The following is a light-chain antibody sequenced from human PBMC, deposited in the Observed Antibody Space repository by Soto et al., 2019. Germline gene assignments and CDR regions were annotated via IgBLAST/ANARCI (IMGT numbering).Light chain of an antibody. V-gene: IGKV3-20*01. CDR2: DAS. Sequence: EIVLTQSPGTLSLCPGERDSLXCRASQSVRSNLAWCQQKRGQAPRLLIYDASSRASGTPARFSGRGSATDFTPTISRLEPEDFAVYYGQQYGSSSWTFGQGTKVDIK. CDR1: QSVRSN. CDR3: QQYGSSSWT. J-gene: IGKJ1*01.